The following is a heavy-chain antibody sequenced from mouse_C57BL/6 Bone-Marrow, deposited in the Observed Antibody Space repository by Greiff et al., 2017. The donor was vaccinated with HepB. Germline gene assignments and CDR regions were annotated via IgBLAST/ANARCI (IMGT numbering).Heavy chain of an antibody. D-gene: IGHD2-12*01. Sequence: EVQLQQSGAELVRPGASVKLSCTASGFNIKDDYMHWVKQRPEQGLEWIGWIDPENGDTEYASKFQGKATITADTSSNTAYLQLSSLTSEDTAVYYCTTRVRYYDAMGYWGQGTSVTVSS. CDR1: GFNIKDDY. CDR3: TTRVRYYDAMGY. J-gene: IGHJ4*01. CDR2: IDPENGDT. V-gene: IGHV14-4*01.